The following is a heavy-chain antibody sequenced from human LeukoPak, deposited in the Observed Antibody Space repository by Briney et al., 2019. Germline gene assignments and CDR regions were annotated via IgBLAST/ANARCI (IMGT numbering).Heavy chain of an antibody. Sequence: PGGSLRLSCAASGFIVSANYMSWVRQAPGKGLEWVSVIYSDGTTSYADSVKGRFTISRDNAKNSLYLQMNSLRAEDTAVYYCASVAAARLGDDYWGQGTLVTVSS. CDR2: IYSDGTT. CDR3: ASVAAARLGDDY. V-gene: IGHV3-66*01. CDR1: GFIVSANY. D-gene: IGHD6-13*01. J-gene: IGHJ4*02.